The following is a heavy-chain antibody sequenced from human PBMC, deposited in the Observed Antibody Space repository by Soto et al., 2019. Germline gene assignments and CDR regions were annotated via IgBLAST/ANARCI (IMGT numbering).Heavy chain of an antibody. J-gene: IGHJ4*02. CDR2: ISGSGSTM. Sequence: QVQLVESGGGLVKPGGSLRLSCAASGFTFSDYYMSWIRKAPGKGLEWVSYISGSGSTMYYADSVKGRFTISRDNAKKSLYLQMNSLRAEDTAVYYCARQVLEYCSLFDYWGQGTLVTVSS. D-gene: IGHD6-6*01. V-gene: IGHV3-11*01. CDR1: GFTFSDYY. CDR3: ARQVLEYCSLFDY.